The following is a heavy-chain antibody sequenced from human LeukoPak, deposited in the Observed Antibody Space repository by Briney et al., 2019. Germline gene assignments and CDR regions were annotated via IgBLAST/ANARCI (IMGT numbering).Heavy chain of an antibody. CDR1: GFTFSSYA. CDR2: IKQDGSEK. V-gene: IGHV3-7*01. D-gene: IGHD5-18*01. Sequence: GGSLRLSCAASGFTFSSYAMHWVRQAPGKGLEWVANIKQDGSEKYYVDSVKGRFTISRDNAKNSLYLQMNSLRAEDTAVYYCARDGYSYGYGMDVWGQGTTVTVSS. CDR3: ARDGYSYGYGMDV. J-gene: IGHJ6*02.